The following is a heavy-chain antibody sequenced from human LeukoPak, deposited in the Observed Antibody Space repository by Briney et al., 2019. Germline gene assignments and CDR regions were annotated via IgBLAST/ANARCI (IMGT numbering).Heavy chain of an antibody. J-gene: IGHJ4*02. CDR3: AREGDNYDTSEYDAYYFDY. V-gene: IGHV3-30*04. D-gene: IGHD4-11*01. CDR2: ISLDGSNK. CDR1: GFTFSRRS. Sequence: GGSLSLSCAASGFTFSRRSMHWVRQSPGKRLEWVAVISLDGSNKYYADSVKGRFTISRDNSKSTLYLQMNRLRFEDTAVYYCAREGDNYDTSEYDAYYFDYWGQGSLVAVSS.